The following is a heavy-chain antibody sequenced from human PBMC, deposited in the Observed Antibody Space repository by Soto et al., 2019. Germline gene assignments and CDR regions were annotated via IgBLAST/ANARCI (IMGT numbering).Heavy chain of an antibody. CDR2: IYYSGST. CDR3: SSLSYSAATESYSHS. D-gene: IGHD2-21*01. V-gene: IGHV4-39*01. Sequence: SETLSLTCTVSGRSITSSSYYWGWIRQPPGKGLEWIGSIYYSGSTYYNPSLKSRVTISVDTSKNQFSLKLSSVTAADTAVYYCSSLSYSAATESYSHSRRHGTLVPVSS. CDR1: GRSITSSSYY. J-gene: IGHJ5*01.